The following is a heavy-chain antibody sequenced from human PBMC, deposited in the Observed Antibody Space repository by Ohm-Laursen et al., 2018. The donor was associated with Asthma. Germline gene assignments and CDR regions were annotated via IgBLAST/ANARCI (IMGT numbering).Heavy chain of an antibody. V-gene: IGHV4-31*02. CDR2: IYYSGLT. CDR3: ARGAFYYESTGYYFFDH. D-gene: IGHD3-22*01. Sequence: SETLSLTWTVSGDSINSGNNYWSWIRQHPGKGLEWIGYIYYSGLTYSNPSLRSRVIISVDTSKSQFSLNLTSVTAADTAVYYCARGAFYYESTGYYFFDHWGQGALVTVSS. CDR1: GDSINSGNNY. J-gene: IGHJ4*02.